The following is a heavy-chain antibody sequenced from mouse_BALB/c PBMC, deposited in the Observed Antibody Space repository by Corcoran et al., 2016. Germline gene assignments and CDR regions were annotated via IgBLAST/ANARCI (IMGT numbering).Heavy chain of an antibody. Sequence: EGQLQQSGAELVKPGASGKLSCTASGFNIKDTYMHWVKQRPEQGLGWIGRIDPANGNTKYDPKFQGKATITADTSSNTAYLQLSSLTSEDTAVYYCANCDWYFDVWGAGTTVTVSS. J-gene: IGHJ1*01. CDR2: IDPANGNT. CDR3: ANCDWYFDV. CDR1: GFNIKDTY. V-gene: IGHV14-3*02.